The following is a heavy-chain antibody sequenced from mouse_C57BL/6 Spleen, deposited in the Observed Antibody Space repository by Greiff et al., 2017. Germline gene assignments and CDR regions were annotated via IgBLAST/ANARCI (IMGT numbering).Heavy chain of an antibody. V-gene: IGHV2-6-1*01. J-gene: IGHJ4*01. CDR2: IWSDGST. CDR1: GFSLTSYG. D-gene: IGHD1-1*01. Sequence: VKLMESGPGLVAPSQSLSITCTVSGFSLTSYGVHWVSQPPGKGLEWLVVIWSDGSTTYNSALKSRLSISKDNSKSQVFLKMNSLQTDDTAMYYCARHDYGSSYAMDYWGQGTSVTVSS. CDR3: ARHDYGSSYAMDY.